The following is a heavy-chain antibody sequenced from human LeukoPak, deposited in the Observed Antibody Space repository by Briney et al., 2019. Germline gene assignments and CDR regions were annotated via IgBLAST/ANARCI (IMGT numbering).Heavy chain of an antibody. CDR1: GGPISSSSYY. D-gene: IGHD3-10*01. J-gene: IGHJ3*02. Sequence: PSETLSLTCTVSGGPISSSSYYWGWIRQPPGKGLECIGSIYYSGSTYYNPSLKSRVTISVDTTKNQSSLKLSSVTAADTAVYYCARRVGDAFDIWGQGTMVTVSS. V-gene: IGHV4-39*01. CDR3: ARRVGDAFDI. CDR2: IYYSGST.